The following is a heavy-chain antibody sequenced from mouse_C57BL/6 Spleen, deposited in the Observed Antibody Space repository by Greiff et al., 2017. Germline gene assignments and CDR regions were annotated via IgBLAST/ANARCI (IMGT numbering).Heavy chain of an antibody. Sequence: VQLQQSGAELARPGASVKMSCKASGYTFTSYTMHWVKQRPGQGLEWIGYINTSSGYTKYNQKFKDKATLTADKSSSTAYMQLSSLTSEDSAVYYCAREGGVYAMDYWGQGTSGTVSS. CDR3: AREGGVYAMDY. CDR2: INTSSGYT. J-gene: IGHJ4*01. V-gene: IGHV1-4*01. CDR1: GYTFTSYT.